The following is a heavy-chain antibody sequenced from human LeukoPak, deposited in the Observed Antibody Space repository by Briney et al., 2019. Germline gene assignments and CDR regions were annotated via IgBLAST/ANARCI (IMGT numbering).Heavy chain of an antibody. Sequence: GGSLRLSCAASGFTFSRYGMSWVRQAPGKGLEWVTCISGSGGSTYNADSVKGRFTISRDNSKNTLYLQMNSLRAEDTAVYYCAKDLVYDILTGYSPDYWGQGTLVTVSS. CDR2: ISGSGGST. CDR1: GFTFSRYG. J-gene: IGHJ4*02. CDR3: AKDLVYDILTGYSPDY. V-gene: IGHV3-23*01. D-gene: IGHD3-9*01.